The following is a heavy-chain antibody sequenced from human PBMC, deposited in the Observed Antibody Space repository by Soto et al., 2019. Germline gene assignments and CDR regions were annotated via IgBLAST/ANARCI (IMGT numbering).Heavy chain of an antibody. Sequence: SLRLSCAASGFTFRSFTMNWVRQAPGKGLEWVSTISSNSAYIYYADALRGRFTISRDNAKNSLHLQMNSLRAEDTAVYYCTRDASRDSSARGWFDPWGPGTLVTVSS. CDR3: TRDASRDSSARGWFDP. V-gene: IGHV3-21*01. CDR2: ISSNSAYI. CDR1: GFTFRSFT. D-gene: IGHD6-13*01. J-gene: IGHJ5*02.